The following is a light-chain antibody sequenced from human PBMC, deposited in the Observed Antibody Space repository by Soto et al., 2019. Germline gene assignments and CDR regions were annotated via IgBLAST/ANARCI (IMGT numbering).Light chain of an antibody. V-gene: IGLV2-14*01. Sequence: QSALTQPASVSGSPGQSITISCTGTSSDVGGYNYVSWYQQHPGKAPKLMIYDVSNRPSGVSNCFSGSKSGNTASLTISGLQAEDEAVYFCSSYTSTSSLVFGGGTKLTVL. J-gene: IGLJ2*01. CDR2: DVS. CDR1: SSDVGGYNY. CDR3: SSYTSTSSLV.